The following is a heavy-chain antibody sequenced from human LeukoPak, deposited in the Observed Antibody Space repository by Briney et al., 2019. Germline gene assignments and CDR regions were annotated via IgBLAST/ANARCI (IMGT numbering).Heavy chain of an antibody. CDR3: AKAAVRFGELLDYFDY. D-gene: IGHD3-10*01. Sequence: PGGSLRLSCAASGFTFDDYAMHWVRQAPGKGLEWVSGISWNSGSIGYADSVKGRFTISRDNAKNSLYLQMNSLRAEDMALYYCAKAAVRFGELLDYFDYWGQGTLVTVSS. CDR2: ISWNSGSI. CDR1: GFTFDDYA. V-gene: IGHV3-9*03. J-gene: IGHJ4*02.